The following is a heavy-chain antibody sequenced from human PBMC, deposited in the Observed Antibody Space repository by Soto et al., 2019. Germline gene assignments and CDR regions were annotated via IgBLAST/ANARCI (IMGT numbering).Heavy chain of an antibody. CDR1: GCTFSSYA. D-gene: IGHD6-19*01. J-gene: IGHJ4*02. CDR2: ISGSGGST. V-gene: IGHV3-23*01. CDR3: AKVFEQWLAFDY. Sequence: GSLRLSCAASGCTFSSYAMSGVRQAPGKGLEWVSAISGSGGSTYYADSVKGRFTISRDNSKNTLYLQMNSLRAEDTAVYYCAKVFEQWLAFDYWGQGTLVTVYS.